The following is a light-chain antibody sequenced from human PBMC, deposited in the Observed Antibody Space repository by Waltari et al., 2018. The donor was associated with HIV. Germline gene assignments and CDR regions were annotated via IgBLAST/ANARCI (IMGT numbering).Light chain of an antibody. J-gene: IGKJ4*01. Sequence: DIVMTQSPDSLAVSLGERATINCKSSQSVLYTSKNKNNVAWYKVKVGHPPRLLIYRASSRESGVPDRFSGSGSGTDFALTINTLQAEDVAVYYCQQYYSTPLTFGGGTRVEIK. CDR1: QSVLYTSKNKNN. CDR2: RAS. CDR3: QQYYSTPLT. V-gene: IGKV4-1*01.